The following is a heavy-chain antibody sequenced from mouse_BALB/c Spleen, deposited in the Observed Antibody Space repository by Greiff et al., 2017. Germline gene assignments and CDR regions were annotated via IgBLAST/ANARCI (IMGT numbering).Heavy chain of an antibody. D-gene: IGHD2-4*01. Sequence: EVMLVESGGGLVKPGGSLKLSCAASGFTFSSYAMSWVRQTPEKRLEWVASISSGGSTYYPDSVKGRFTISRDNARNILYLQMSSLRSEDTAMYYCARTTMITTGGVFDYWGQGTTLTVSS. J-gene: IGHJ2*01. V-gene: IGHV5-6-5*01. CDR1: GFTFSSYA. CDR3: ARTTMITTGGVFDY. CDR2: ISSGGST.